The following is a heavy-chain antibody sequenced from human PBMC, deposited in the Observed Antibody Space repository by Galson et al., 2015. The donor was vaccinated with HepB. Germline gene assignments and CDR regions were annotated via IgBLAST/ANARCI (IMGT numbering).Heavy chain of an antibody. CDR1: GFTFSSYG. J-gene: IGHJ4*02. CDR3: AKDLFRFFENYDSSEMPDY. Sequence: SLRLSCAASGFTFSSYGMHWVRQAPGKGLEWVAVISYDGSNKYYADSVKGRFTISRDNSKNTLYLQMNSLRAEDTAVYYCAKDLFRFFENYDSSEMPDYWGQGTLVTVSS. D-gene: IGHD3-22*01. CDR2: ISYDGSNK. V-gene: IGHV3-30*18.